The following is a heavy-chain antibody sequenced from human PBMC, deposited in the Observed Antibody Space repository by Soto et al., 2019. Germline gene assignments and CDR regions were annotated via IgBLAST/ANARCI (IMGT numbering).Heavy chain of an antibody. J-gene: IGHJ4*02. V-gene: IGHV3-30*18. D-gene: IGHD3-10*01. Sequence: GGSLRLSCGVSGFKFKNHGMHWLRQAPGKGLEWVAVIAFDGSEKFYSDSVEGRFSISRDDSKDTLHLQMTGLRAEDTAVYYCAKGGCYDYWGQGILVTVSS. CDR3: AKGGCYDY. CDR2: IAFDGSEK. CDR1: GFKFKNHG.